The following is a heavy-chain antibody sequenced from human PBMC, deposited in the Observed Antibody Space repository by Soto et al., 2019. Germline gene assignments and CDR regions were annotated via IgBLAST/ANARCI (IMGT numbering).Heavy chain of an antibody. CDR1: GYTFTSYY. J-gene: IGHJ6*02. CDR2: INPSGGST. D-gene: IGHD3-9*01. Sequence: ASVKVSCKASGYTFTSYYMHWVRQAPGQGLEWMGIINPSGGSTSYAQKFQGRVTMTRDTSTSTVYMELSSLRSEDTAVYYCAREIRSYYDILTATGYYYGMDVWGQGTTVTVSS. CDR3: AREIRSYYDILTATGYYYGMDV. V-gene: IGHV1-46*01.